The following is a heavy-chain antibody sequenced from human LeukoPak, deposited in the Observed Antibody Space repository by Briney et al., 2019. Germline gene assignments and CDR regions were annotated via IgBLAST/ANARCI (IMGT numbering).Heavy chain of an antibody. Sequence: SETLSLTCAVYGGSFSGYYWGWIRQPPGKGLEWIGEINHSGSTNYNPSLKSRVTISVDTSKNQFSLKLSSVTAADTAVYYCAREQLTAPVDYWGQGNPGHRLP. CDR3: AREQLTAPVDY. J-gene: IGHJ4*02. V-gene: IGHV4-34*01. CDR1: GGSFSGYY. CDR2: INHSGST. D-gene: IGHD2-21*02.